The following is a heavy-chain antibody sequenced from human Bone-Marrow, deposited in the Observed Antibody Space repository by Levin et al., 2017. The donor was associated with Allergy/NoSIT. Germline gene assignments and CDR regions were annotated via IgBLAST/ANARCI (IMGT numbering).Heavy chain of an antibody. J-gene: IGHJ6*02. Sequence: SLKISCAASGFTFDDYAMHWVRQAPGKGLEWVSGISWNSGSIGYADSVKGRFTISRDNAKNSLYLQMNSLRAEDTALYYCAKSRDCSSTSCYRYYGMDVWGQGTTVTVSS. D-gene: IGHD2-2*01. CDR3: AKSRDCSSTSCYRYYGMDV. CDR2: ISWNSGSI. V-gene: IGHV3-9*01. CDR1: GFTFDDYA.